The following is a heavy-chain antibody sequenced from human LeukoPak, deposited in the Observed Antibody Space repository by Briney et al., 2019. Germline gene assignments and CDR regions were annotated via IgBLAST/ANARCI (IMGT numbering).Heavy chain of an antibody. V-gene: IGHV3-48*04. Sequence: GGSLRLSCAASGFTFSSYSMNWVRQAPGKGLEWVSYISSSSSTIYYADSVKGRFTISRDNAKNSLYLQMNSLRAEDTAVYYCARERQNKDFWSGGDYWGQGTLVTVSS. D-gene: IGHD3-3*01. CDR2: ISSSSSTI. CDR3: ARERQNKDFWSGGDY. CDR1: GFTFSSYS. J-gene: IGHJ4*02.